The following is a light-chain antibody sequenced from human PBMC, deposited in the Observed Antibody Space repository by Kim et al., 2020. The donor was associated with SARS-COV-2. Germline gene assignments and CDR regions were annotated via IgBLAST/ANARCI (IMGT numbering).Light chain of an antibody. CDR3: QQYGTSGRT. V-gene: IGKV3-20*01. CDR1: QSLSGNF. CDR2: GAS. Sequence: DIVLTQSPGTLSLSPGDRAALSCRASQSLSGNFIAWYQQKPGQAPRLLIYGASIRATGIPDRFSGSGAGADFTLTINRLEPEDFAVYYCQQYGTSGRTFGQGTKVDIK. J-gene: IGKJ1*01.